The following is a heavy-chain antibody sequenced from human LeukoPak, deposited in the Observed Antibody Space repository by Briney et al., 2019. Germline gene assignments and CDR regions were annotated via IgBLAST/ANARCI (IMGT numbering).Heavy chain of an antibody. CDR2: ITGGSTNI. D-gene: IGHD3-16*01. Sequence: QPGGSLRLSCAASGFGFNIYTMNWVRQAPGKGLEWVSYITGGSTNIYYADSVKGRFTISRDNAKRSLHLQMNSLRAEDTAVYYCARYLSDGDYFDYWGQGTLVTVSS. CDR1: GFGFNIYT. CDR3: ARYLSDGDYFDY. V-gene: IGHV3-48*01. J-gene: IGHJ4*02.